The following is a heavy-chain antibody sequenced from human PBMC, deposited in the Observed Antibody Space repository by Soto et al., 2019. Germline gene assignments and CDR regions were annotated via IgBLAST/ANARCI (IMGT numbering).Heavy chain of an antibody. CDR2: ISASGYSA. D-gene: IGHD5-18*01. Sequence: EAHLLESGGGLVQPGGSLRLSCAASGLAFSNYAISWVRQAPGKGLEWVSTISASGYSAYYGGAVKGRFTTSRDNSKSTLYLQMNRQSADDTAVYYCEKGEQLWAPFDHWGQGTQVTVSS. J-gene: IGHJ4*02. CDR3: EKGEQLWAPFDH. V-gene: IGHV3-23*01. CDR1: GLAFSNYA.